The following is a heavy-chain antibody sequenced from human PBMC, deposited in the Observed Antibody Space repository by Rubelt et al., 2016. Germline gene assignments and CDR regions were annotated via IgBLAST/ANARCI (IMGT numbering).Heavy chain of an antibody. V-gene: IGHV7-4-1*02. D-gene: IGHD1-14*01. Sequence: QVQLVQSGAEVKKPGSSVKVSCKASGGTFSSYAISWVRQAPGQGLEWMGWIKTNTAKPAYAQGFTGRFVFSLDTSVSTAYLQISSLRPEDTAVYYCARGGVLGIFWGQGTLVTVSS. CDR1: GGTFSSYA. CDR2: IKTNTAKP. CDR3: ARGGVLGIF. J-gene: IGHJ4*02.